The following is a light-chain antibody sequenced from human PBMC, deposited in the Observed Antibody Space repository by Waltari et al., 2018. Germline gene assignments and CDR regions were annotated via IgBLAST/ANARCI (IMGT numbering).Light chain of an antibody. J-gene: IGKJ2*01. CDR3: QQRSNGTPHT. CDR1: QSVGTY. Sequence: EIVLTQSPATLSLSPGETATLSCRASQSVGTYLAWYQQKPGQAPRLLIYDASNRATGIPARFRGSGSGTDFTLTISSLEAEDFAVYYCQQRSNGTPHTFGQGARLEIK. CDR2: DAS. V-gene: IGKV3-11*01.